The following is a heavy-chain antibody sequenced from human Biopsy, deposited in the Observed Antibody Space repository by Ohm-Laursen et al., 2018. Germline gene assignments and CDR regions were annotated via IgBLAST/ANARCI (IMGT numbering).Heavy chain of an antibody. CDR3: ARATNSTGWPYYYFYGMDV. D-gene: IGHD2/OR15-2a*01. J-gene: IGHJ6*02. Sequence: TLSLTCAASGGAISSDYWSWIRQTPGKGREWIGYIYYSGSTNYNPSLKSRVTISVDTSKNQFSLRLNSVTAADTAVYYCARATNSTGWPYYYFYGMDVWGQGTTVTVSS. CDR2: IYYSGST. V-gene: IGHV4-59*01. CDR1: GGAISSDY.